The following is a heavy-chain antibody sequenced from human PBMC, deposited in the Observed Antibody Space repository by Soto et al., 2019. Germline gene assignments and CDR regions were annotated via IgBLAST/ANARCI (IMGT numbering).Heavy chain of an antibody. Sequence: GGSLRFSCAASGFTFSGSAMHWVRQASGKGLEWVGRIRSKANSYVTVYAASVKGRFTISRDDSKNTAYLQMNSLKTEDTAVYYCATSLDLSIAVAGIDYWGQGTLVTVSS. CDR1: GFTFSGSA. D-gene: IGHD6-19*01. CDR3: ATSLDLSIAVAGIDY. CDR2: IRSKANSYVT. J-gene: IGHJ4*02. V-gene: IGHV3-73*01.